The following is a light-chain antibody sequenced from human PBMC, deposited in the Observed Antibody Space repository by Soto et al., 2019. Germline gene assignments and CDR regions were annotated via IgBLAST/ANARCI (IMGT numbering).Light chain of an antibody. CDR3: GTWDSSLSAGV. V-gene: IGLV1-51*02. CDR1: SSNIVNNY. CDR2: ENN. Sequence: QAVVTQPPSVSAAPGQKVTISCSGSSSNIVNNYVSWYQQLPGTAPKLLIYENNKRPSGIPDRFSGSKSGTSATLGITGLQTGDEADYYCGTWDSSLSAGVFGGGTKVTVL. J-gene: IGLJ2*01.